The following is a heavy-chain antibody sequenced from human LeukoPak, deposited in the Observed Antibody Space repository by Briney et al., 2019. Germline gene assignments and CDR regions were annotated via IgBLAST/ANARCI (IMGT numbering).Heavy chain of an antibody. J-gene: IGHJ4*02. V-gene: IGHV4-39*01. CDR3: ARHRCGSGSYYLDY. Sequence: SETLSLTCTVSGGSLSSSRSRDFWGWIRQPPGRGLEWFGNIYYSGSNYYNPSLKSRVTISVDTSKNQFSLKLRSVTAADTSVYYCARHRCGSGSYYLDYWGQGTLVTVSS. CDR2: IYYSGSN. D-gene: IGHD3-10*01. CDR1: GGSLSSSRSRDF.